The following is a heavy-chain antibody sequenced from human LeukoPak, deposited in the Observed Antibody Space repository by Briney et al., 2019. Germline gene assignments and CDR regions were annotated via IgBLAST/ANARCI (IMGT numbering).Heavy chain of an antibody. CDR1: GGSISSSSYY. J-gene: IGHJ4*02. D-gene: IGHD4-23*01. CDR2: IYYSGST. Sequence: SETLSLTCTVSGGSISSSSYYWGWIRQPPGKGLEWIGSIYYSGSTYYNPSLKSRVTISVDTSKNQFSLKLSSVTAADTAVYYCARGRGYDYGGSRPPFDYWGQGTLVTVSS. CDR3: ARGRGYDYGGSRPPFDY. V-gene: IGHV4-39*07.